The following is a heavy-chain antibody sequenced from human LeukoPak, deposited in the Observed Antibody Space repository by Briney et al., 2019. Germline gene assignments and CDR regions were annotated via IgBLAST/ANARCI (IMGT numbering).Heavy chain of an antibody. CDR1: GFTFSSYS. CDR2: ISSSSSYI. CDR3: ARGLLWFGESTPDYGMDV. V-gene: IGHV3-21*01. Sequence: GGSLRLSCAASGFTFSSYSMNWVRQAPGKGLEWVSSISSSSSYIYYADSVKGRFTISRDNAKNSLYLQMNSLRAEDTAVYYCARGLLWFGESTPDYGMDVWGKGTTVTVSS. D-gene: IGHD3-10*01. J-gene: IGHJ6*04.